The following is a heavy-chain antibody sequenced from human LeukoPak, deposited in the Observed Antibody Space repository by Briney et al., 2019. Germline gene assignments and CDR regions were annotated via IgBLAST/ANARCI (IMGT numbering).Heavy chain of an antibody. Sequence: ASVKVSCKASGYTFTSYGISWVRQAPGQGLEWMGWISAYNGNTNYAQKLQGRVTMTTDTSTSTAYMELRSLRSDDTAVYYCARGWAGGSGSYYKTPPYFDYWGQGTLVTVSS. D-gene: IGHD3-10*01. CDR3: ARGWAGGSGSYYKTPPYFDY. CDR2: ISAYNGNT. CDR1: GYTFTSYG. J-gene: IGHJ4*02. V-gene: IGHV1-18*01.